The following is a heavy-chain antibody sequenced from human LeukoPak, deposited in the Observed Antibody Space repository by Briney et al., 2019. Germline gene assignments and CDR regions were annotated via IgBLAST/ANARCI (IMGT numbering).Heavy chain of an antibody. CDR1: GGTFSSYA. V-gene: IGHV1-69*13. CDR3: ARDHHYYGSGSYYNKLFDY. CDR2: IIPIFGTA. J-gene: IGHJ4*02. D-gene: IGHD3-10*01. Sequence: SVKVSCKASGGTFSSYAISRVRQAPGQGLEWMGGIIPIFGTANYAQKFQGRVTITADESTSTAYMELSSLRSEDTAVYYCARDHHYYGSGSYYNKLFDYWGQGTLVTVSP.